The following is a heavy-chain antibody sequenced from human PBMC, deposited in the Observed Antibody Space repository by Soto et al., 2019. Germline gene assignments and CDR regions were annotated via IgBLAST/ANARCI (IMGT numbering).Heavy chain of an antibody. V-gene: IGHV4-61*01. J-gene: IGHJ6*02. Sequence: QVQLQESGPGLVKASETLFLTCTVSGGSVSSGRYYWSWIRQPPGKGLEWIGYMFDSGSTNYNPSLKSRVTIGVDTSKNQFSLKLSSVTAADTAVYYCARAYYYGSGRGRSMDVWGQGTTVTVSS. CDR1: GGSVSSGRYY. CDR2: MFDSGST. D-gene: IGHD3-10*01. CDR3: ARAYYYGSGRGRSMDV.